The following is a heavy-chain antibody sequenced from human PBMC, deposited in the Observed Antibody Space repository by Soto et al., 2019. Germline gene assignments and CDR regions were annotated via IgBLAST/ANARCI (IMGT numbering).Heavy chain of an antibody. Sequence: ASVKVSCKVSGYTLTELSMHWVRQAPGKGLEWMGGFDPEDGETIYAQKFQGRVTMTEDTSTDTAYMELSSLRSEDTAVYYCATVAANYYDSSGYSPFDYWGQGTLVTVSS. D-gene: IGHD3-22*01. CDR1: GYTLTELS. J-gene: IGHJ4*02. V-gene: IGHV1-24*01. CDR2: FDPEDGET. CDR3: ATVAANYYDSSGYSPFDY.